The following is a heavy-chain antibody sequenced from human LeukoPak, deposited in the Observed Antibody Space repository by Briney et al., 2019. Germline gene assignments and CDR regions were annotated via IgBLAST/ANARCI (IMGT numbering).Heavy chain of an antibody. D-gene: IGHD3-10*01. CDR1: GDSVSRALAG. V-gene: IGHV6-1*01. Sequence: PSQTLSLTCALSGDSVSRALAGWSWIRQSPSRGLEWLARTYYAYKWSYDYAVSVKSRISINPDTSQNQFSLHLNSVTPEDTAVYYCVRQASRSFGWYFDLWGRGTLVTVSS. CDR3: VRQASRSFGWYFDL. J-gene: IGHJ2*01. CDR2: TYYAYKWSY.